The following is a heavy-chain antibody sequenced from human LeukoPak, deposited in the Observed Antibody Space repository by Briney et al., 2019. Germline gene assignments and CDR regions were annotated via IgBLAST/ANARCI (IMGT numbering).Heavy chain of an antibody. D-gene: IGHD1-26*01. Sequence: SETLSLTCIVSGDSISSYSWSWIRQPPGRGLEWIGYISHSGITSYNPSFKSRVTISVDTSKDQFSLNLASVTAADTAVYYCARHAPSPYSGNFAYWGQGTLVTVSS. J-gene: IGHJ4*02. V-gene: IGHV4-59*08. CDR1: GDSISSYS. CDR3: ARHAPSPYSGNFAY. CDR2: ISHSGIT.